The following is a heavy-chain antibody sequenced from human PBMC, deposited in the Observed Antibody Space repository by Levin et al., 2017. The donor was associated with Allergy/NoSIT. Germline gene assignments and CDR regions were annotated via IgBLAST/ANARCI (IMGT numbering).Heavy chain of an antibody. Sequence: PGGSLRLSCAASGFTVSSNYMNWVRQAPGKGLEWVSVIYSGGSTYYADSVKGRFTISRDNSKNTLYLQMNSLRAEDTAVYYCARGGIGVAGMMDYWGQGTLVTVSS. CDR1: GFTVSSNY. V-gene: IGHV3-53*01. J-gene: IGHJ4*02. CDR3: ARGGIGVAGMMDY. CDR2: IYSGGST. D-gene: IGHD6-19*01.